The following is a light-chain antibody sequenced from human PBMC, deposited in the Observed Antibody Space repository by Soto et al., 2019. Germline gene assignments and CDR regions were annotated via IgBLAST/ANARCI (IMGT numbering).Light chain of an antibody. CDR3: QQYSNSPQA. V-gene: IGKV3-20*01. Sequence: ENVLTQSPGTLSLSPGERATLSCRASQSVSSGYLAWYQQNPGQAPSLLIYGASSRATGIPDRFSGSGSGTDFTLTISRLEPEYFAVYFCQQYSNSPQAFGQGTKVDIK. J-gene: IGKJ1*01. CDR1: QSVSSGY. CDR2: GAS.